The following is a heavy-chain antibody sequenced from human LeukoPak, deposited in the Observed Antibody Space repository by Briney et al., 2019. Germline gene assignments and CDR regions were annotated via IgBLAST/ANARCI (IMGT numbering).Heavy chain of an antibody. CDR1: GLTLTDYY. CDR3: ARAPTKFRRDWFDP. Sequence: GGSLRLSCAASGLTLTDYYMSWIRQAPGKGLEWVSYISSSGSTIYYADSVKGRFTISRDNAKNSLYLQMNNLRVEDTAVYYCARAPTKFRRDWFDPWGQGTLVTVSS. CDR2: ISSSGSTI. V-gene: IGHV3-11*04. D-gene: IGHD3-9*01. J-gene: IGHJ5*02.